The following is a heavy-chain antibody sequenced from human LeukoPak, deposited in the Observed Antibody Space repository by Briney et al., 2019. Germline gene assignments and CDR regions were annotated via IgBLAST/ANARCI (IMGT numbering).Heavy chain of an antibody. J-gene: IGHJ4*02. Sequence: GASVKVSCKASGYTFTSYYMNWVRQAPGQGLEWMGIINPSGDRTSYAQKSQGRVTMPRDTSTSTVYMELSSLRSEDTAVYYCARERAVAGTLHVFDNWGQGTLVTVSS. D-gene: IGHD6-19*01. V-gene: IGHV1-46*01. CDR2: INPSGDRT. CDR1: GYTFTSYY. CDR3: ARERAVAGTLHVFDN.